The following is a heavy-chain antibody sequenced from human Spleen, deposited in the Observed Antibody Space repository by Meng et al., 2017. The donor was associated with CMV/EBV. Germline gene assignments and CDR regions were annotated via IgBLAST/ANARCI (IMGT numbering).Heavy chain of an antibody. CDR2: IQYDGIKT. Sequence: GESLKISCAASGFAFNNYGMHWVRQAPGKGLEWVALIQYDGIKTYYADSVKGRFTVSRDNAKNTLYLQMSSLRAEDTAVYYCAKGGAYQLLAGLWGQGTLVTVSS. CDR3: AKGGAYQLLAGL. CDR1: GFAFNNYG. J-gene: IGHJ4*02. D-gene: IGHD2-2*01. V-gene: IGHV3-30*02.